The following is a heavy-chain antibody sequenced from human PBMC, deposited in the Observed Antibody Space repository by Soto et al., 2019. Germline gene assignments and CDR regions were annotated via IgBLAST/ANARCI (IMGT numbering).Heavy chain of an antibody. CDR2: MNPNSGNT. CDR1: GYTFTSYD. Sequence: ASVKVSCKASGYTFTSYDINWVRQATGQGLEWMGWMNPNSGNTGYAQKFQGRVTMTRNTSISTAYMELSSLRSEDTAVYYCARGPPYDFWSGYWGYYYYYMDVWGKGTTVNVSS. V-gene: IGHV1-8*01. D-gene: IGHD3-3*01. CDR3: ARGPPYDFWSGYWGYYYYYMDV. J-gene: IGHJ6*03.